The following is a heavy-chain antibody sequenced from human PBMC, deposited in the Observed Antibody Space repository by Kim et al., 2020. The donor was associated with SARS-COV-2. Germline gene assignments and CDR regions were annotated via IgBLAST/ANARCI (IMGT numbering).Heavy chain of an antibody. J-gene: IGHJ4*02. CDR1: GFTFSSYG. CDR2: ISYDGSNK. V-gene: IGHV3-33*05. CDR3: ARDGYGGNSRGVLGY. Sequence: GGSLRLSCAASGFTFSSYGMHWVRQAPGKGLEWVAVISYDGSNKYYADSVKGRFTISRDNSKNTLYLQMNSLRAEDTAVYYCARDGYGGNSRGVLGYWGQGTLVTVSS. D-gene: IGHD2-21*02.